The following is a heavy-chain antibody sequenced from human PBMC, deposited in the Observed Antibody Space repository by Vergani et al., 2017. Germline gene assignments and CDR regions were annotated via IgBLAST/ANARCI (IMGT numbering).Heavy chain of an antibody. V-gene: IGHV3-23*01. CDR1: GFAFSRYA. CDR3: AKSGWLQHFGAHYFDS. CDR2: LTASGSGI. J-gene: IGHJ4*02. D-gene: IGHD5-24*01. Sequence: EEQLLESGGDLVQPGGSLRLSCVASGFAFSRYAMSWVRQAPGKGLEWVSGLTASGSGISYADSVRGRFTISRDNSKNTLFLQMDSLRAEDTAVYYCAKSGWLQHFGAHYFDSWGQGILVTVSS.